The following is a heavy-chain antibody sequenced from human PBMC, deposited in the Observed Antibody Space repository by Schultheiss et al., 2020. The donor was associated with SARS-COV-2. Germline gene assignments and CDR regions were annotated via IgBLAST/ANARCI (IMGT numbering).Heavy chain of an antibody. CDR3: ARTQGYGIQLLSLDV. Sequence: GGSLRLSCAASGFAFSDAWMSWVRQAPGKGLEWVAVIWYDGSNKYYGDSVKGRFTISRDNSKNTLYLQMNSLRAEDTAVYYCARTQGYGIQLLSLDVWGQGTTVTVSS. J-gene: IGHJ6*02. CDR2: IWYDGSNK. CDR1: GFAFSDAW. D-gene: IGHD2-2*01. V-gene: IGHV3-33*08.